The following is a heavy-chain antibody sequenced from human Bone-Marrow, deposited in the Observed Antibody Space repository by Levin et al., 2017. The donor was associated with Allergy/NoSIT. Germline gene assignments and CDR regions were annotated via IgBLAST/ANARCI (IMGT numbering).Heavy chain of an antibody. J-gene: IGHJ4*02. D-gene: IGHD1-26*01. CDR1: GFIFADYA. Sequence: GESLKISCTISGFIFADYAMNWVRQAPGRGLEWVSSLDGSSGKTHYADVVKGRFTISRDNSKNTLSLQMNSLSADDTAIYYCTRDRGEWGQFYFDIWGQGTLVTVSS. CDR2: LDGSSGKT. V-gene: IGHV3-23*01. CDR3: TRDRGEWGQFYFDI.